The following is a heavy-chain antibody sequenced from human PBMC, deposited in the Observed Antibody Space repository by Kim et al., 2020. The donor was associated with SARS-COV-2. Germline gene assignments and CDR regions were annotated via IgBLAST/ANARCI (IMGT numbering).Heavy chain of an antibody. J-gene: IGHJ6*02. Sequence: RTYSTAPVKGRFIISRNKSKKTLYLKMGSLTADDTAVYYCARDTYGMDVWGQGTMVTVSS. CDR3: ARDTYGMDV. CDR2: RT. V-gene: IGHV3-53*01.